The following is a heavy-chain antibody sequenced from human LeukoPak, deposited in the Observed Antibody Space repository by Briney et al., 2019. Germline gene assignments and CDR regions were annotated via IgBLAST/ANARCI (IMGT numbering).Heavy chain of an antibody. CDR1: GGSVSSGSYF. V-gene: IGHV4-61*01. Sequence: SENLSLTCTVSGGSVSSGSYFWSWIRQPPGKGLERIGYISYSGSTNYNPSLKSRVTISVDTSKNQFCLKLSSVTAADTAVFYCARSPWGIAAAGHWGQGTLVTVFS. CDR2: ISYSGST. J-gene: IGHJ4*02. CDR3: ARSPWGIAAAGH. D-gene: IGHD6-13*01.